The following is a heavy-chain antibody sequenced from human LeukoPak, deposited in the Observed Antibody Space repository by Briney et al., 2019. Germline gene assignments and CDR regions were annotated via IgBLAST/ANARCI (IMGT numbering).Heavy chain of an antibody. CDR3: ARDVLLWFGELSPLDY. J-gene: IGHJ4*02. V-gene: IGHV7-4-1*02. D-gene: IGHD3-10*01. CDR2: INTNTGNP. Sequence: ASVKVSCKASGYTFTSYAMNWVRQAPGQALEWLGWINTNTGNPTYAQGFTGRFVFSLDTSVSTAYLQISSLKAEDTAVYYCARDVLLWFGELSPLDYWGQGTLVTVSS. CDR1: GYTFTSYA.